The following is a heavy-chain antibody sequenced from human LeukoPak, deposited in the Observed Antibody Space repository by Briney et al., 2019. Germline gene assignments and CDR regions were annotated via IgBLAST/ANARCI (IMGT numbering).Heavy chain of an antibody. Sequence: ASVKVSCKASGYTFTGYYMHWVRQAPGQGLEWMGWINPNSGGTNYAQKFQGRVTMTRDTSISTAYMELSRLRSDDTAVYYCARDLIMITFGGVIVIRGGFDYWGQGTLVTVSS. J-gene: IGHJ4*02. D-gene: IGHD3-16*02. CDR1: GYTFTGYY. CDR2: INPNSGGT. CDR3: ARDLIMITFGGVIVIRGGFDY. V-gene: IGHV1-2*02.